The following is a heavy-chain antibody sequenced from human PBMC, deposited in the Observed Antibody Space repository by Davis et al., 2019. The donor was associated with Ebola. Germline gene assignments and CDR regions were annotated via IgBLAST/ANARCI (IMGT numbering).Heavy chain of an antibody. CDR2: ISQSGST. V-gene: IGHV4-4*02. D-gene: IGHD2-2*01. CDR1: GDSISSSNW. CDR3: ARVVVVPAASKNYYYGMDV. Sequence: GSLRLSCTVSGDSISSSNWWSWVRQPPGKGLEWIGEISQSGSTNYNPSLKSRVTISVDKSKNQFSLKLSSVTAADTAVYYCARVVVVPAASKNYYYGMDVWGQGTTVTVSS. J-gene: IGHJ6*02.